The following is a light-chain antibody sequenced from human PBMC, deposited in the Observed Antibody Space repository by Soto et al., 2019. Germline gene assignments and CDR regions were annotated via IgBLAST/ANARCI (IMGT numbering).Light chain of an antibody. CDR1: SSVVGSYNL. V-gene: IGLV2-23*02. J-gene: IGLJ1*01. Sequence: QSALTQPASVSGSPGQSITISCTGTSSVVGSYNLVSWYQQHPGKAPKLMIYEVTKRPSGVSNRFSGSKSGNAASLTISGLQAEDETDYYCCSYAGHSTYVFGTGTKVTVL. CDR2: EVT. CDR3: CSYAGHSTYV.